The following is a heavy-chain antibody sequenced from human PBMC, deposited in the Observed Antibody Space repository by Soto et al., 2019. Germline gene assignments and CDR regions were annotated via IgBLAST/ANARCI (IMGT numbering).Heavy chain of an antibody. CDR1: GGSFSGYY. J-gene: IGHJ6*02. CDR2: INHSGST. D-gene: IGHD3-3*01. V-gene: IGHV4-34*01. CDR3: ARLTYYDFWSGYPGPSLGMDV. Sequence: SETLSLTCAVYGGSFSGYYWSWIRQPPGKGLEWIGEINHSGSTNYNPSLKSRVTISVDTSKNQFSLKLSSVTAADTAVYYCARLTYYDFWSGYPGPSLGMDVWGQGTTVTVSS.